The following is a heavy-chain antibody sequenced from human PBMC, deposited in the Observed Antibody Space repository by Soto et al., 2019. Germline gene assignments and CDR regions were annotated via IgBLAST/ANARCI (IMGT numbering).Heavy chain of an antibody. V-gene: IGHV3-11*06. Sequence: GGSRRRSWAASRFTFSYYYMSWRRQAPGKGLEWISYISTSGSYTNYADSVKGRFTISRDSAKNSLYLQMNSLRAEDTAVYYCARDLCGNNCYSRYYYYAMDVWGQGTTVTVSS. J-gene: IGHJ6*02. D-gene: IGHD2-21*02. CDR1: RFTFSYYY. CDR2: ISTSGSYT. CDR3: ARDLCGNNCYSRYYYYAMDV.